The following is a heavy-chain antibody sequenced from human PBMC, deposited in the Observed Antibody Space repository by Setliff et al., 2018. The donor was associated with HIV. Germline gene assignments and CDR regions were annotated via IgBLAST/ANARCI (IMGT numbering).Heavy chain of an antibody. CDR1: GGSISSYY. CDR3: GRQVPVPGVAVTPIAY. J-gene: IGHJ4*02. CDR2: IFYTGST. D-gene: IGHD3-22*01. V-gene: IGHV4-59*08. Sequence: SETLSLTCTVSGGSISSYYWTWLRQFPGKGLEWIGFIFYTGSTTYNPSLNSRVTISVDTSKNQFSLKVTSVTAADTAVYYCGRQVPVPGVAVTPIAYWGQGTLVTVSS.